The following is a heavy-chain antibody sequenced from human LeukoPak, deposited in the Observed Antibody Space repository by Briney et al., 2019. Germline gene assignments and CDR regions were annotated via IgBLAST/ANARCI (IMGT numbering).Heavy chain of an antibody. CDR2: MNPHSGGT. J-gene: IGHJ4*02. Sequence: ASVKVSCKASGYTFTSCGISWVRQAPGQGLEWMGWMNPHSGGTNYAQKFQGRVTMTRDTSISTAYMELSGLTSDDTAMYYCAKYADFKPFDYWGQGTLVTVSS. D-gene: IGHD2-8*01. CDR3: AKYADFKPFDY. V-gene: IGHV1-2*02. CDR1: GYTFTSCG.